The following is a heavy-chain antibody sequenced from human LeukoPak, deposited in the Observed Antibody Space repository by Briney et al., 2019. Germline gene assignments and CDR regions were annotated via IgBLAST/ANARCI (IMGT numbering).Heavy chain of an antibody. CDR3: TYGDYHLTC. J-gene: IGHJ4*02. V-gene: IGHV3-66*01. CDR2: IYSDGKT. Sequence: GGSLRLSCTASGLSVSGNYWHWVRQAPGKALEWVSIIYSDGKTLYTKSVKGRFTFSRDKSKNTFYLQMNSLRAEDTAVYFCTYGDYHLTCWGQGTLVTVSS. CDR1: GLSVSGNY. D-gene: IGHD4-17*01.